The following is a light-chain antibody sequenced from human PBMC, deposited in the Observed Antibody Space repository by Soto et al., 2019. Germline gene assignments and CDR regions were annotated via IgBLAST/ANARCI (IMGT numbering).Light chain of an antibody. J-gene: IGLJ2*01. CDR2: EGS. CDR3: CSYAGSSTFVV. Sequence: QSALTQPASVSGSPGQSITISCTGTSSDVGSYNLVSWYQQHPGKAPKLMIYEGSKRPSGVSNRFSGSKSGNTASLTISGLQAEEEEDYYCCSYAGSSTFVVFGGGTKLTVL. CDR1: SSDVGSYNL. V-gene: IGLV2-23*03.